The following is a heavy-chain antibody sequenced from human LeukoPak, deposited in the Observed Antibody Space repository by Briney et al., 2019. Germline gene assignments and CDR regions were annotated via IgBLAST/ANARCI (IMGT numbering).Heavy chain of an antibody. V-gene: IGHV1-2*02. CDR3: ARDRHNNWFDP. J-gene: IGHJ5*02. CDR2: INPNSGGR. CDR1: GYTFTDYY. Sequence: VASVKVSCKASGYTFTDYYMHWVRQAPGQGLEWMGWINPNSGGRNYAQKFQGRVTLTRDTSISTAYMELSSLRSEDTAVYYCARDRHNNWFDPWGQGTLVTVSS.